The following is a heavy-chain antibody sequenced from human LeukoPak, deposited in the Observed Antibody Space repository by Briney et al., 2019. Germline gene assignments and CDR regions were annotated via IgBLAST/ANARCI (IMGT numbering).Heavy chain of an antibody. V-gene: IGHV1-69*05. CDR1: GGTFSSHA. D-gene: IGHD2-2*01. CDR3: ARGLQYQLLEALGYYYMDV. J-gene: IGHJ6*03. Sequence: ASVKVSCKASGGTFSSHAIAWVRQAPGQGPEWMGGIIPISGTANYAQKFQGRVAITTDDSTSTAYMELSSLTSDDTAVYYCARGLQYQLLEALGYYYMDVWGEGTTVTVSS. CDR2: IIPISGTA.